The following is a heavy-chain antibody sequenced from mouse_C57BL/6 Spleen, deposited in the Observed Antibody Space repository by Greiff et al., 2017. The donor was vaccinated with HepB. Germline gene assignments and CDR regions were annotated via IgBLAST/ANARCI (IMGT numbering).Heavy chain of an antibody. V-gene: IGHV14-4*01. D-gene: IGHD2-3*01. J-gene: IGHJ1*03. CDR1: GFNIKDDY. CDR3: THDGYYGYFDV. Sequence: EVQLQQSGAELVRPGASVKLSCTASGFNIKDDYMHWVKQRPEQGLEWIGWIDPENGDTEYASKFQGKATITADTSSNTAYLQLSSLTSEDTAVYYCTHDGYYGYFDVWGTGTTVTVSS. CDR2: IDPENGDT.